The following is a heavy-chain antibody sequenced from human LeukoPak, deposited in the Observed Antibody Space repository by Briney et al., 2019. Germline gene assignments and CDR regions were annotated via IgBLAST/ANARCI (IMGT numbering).Heavy chain of an antibody. V-gene: IGHV4-39*01. J-gene: IGHJ3*02. CDR2: IYYSGST. CDR1: GGPISSSRYY. CDR3: ASALQGAFDI. Sequence: SETLSLTCTVSGGPISSSRYYWGWIRQPPGKGLEWIGNIYYSGSTYYNPSLKSRVTISVDTSKNQFSLKLSSVTAADTAVYYCASALQGAFDIWGQGTMVTVSS. D-gene: IGHD4-11*01.